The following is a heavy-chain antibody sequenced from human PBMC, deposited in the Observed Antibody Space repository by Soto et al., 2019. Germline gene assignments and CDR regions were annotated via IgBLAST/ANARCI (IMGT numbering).Heavy chain of an antibody. CDR3: ARDLSVFVSRSGYQNHYYYYYMDV. CDR1: SGSISSSNW. Sequence: QVQLQESGPGLVKPSGTLSLTCAVSSGSISSSNWWSWVRQPPGKGLEWIGEIYHSGSTNYNPSLKSRVTISVDKSKNQFSLKLSSVTAADTAVYYCARDLSVFVSRSGYQNHYYYYYMDVWGKGTTVTVSS. V-gene: IGHV4-4*02. CDR2: IYHSGST. D-gene: IGHD3-3*01. J-gene: IGHJ6*03.